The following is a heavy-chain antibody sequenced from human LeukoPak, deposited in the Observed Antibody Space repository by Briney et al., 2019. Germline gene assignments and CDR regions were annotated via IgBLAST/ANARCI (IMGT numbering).Heavy chain of an antibody. CDR1: GFTFSSYG. Sequence: PGGSLRLSCAASGFTFSSYGMHWVRQAPGKGLEWVAVISYDGSNKYYADSVKGRFTISRDNSKNTLYLQMNSLRAEDTAVYYCARDEPFRVAGTVLGGIEDAFDIWGQGTMVTVSS. CDR3: ARDEPFRVAGTVLGGIEDAFDI. V-gene: IGHV3-30*03. CDR2: ISYDGSNK. D-gene: IGHD6-19*01. J-gene: IGHJ3*02.